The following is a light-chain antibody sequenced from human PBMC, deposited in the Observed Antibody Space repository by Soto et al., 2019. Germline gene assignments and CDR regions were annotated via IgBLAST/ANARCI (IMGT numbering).Light chain of an antibody. V-gene: IGLV2-14*01. CDR3: SSYTSSSTVV. CDR1: SRDVGGSNS. CDR2: DVT. J-gene: IGLJ2*01. Sequence: QPVLTQAASVSGSPGQSITISCTGTSRDVGGSNSVSWYQQHPGKAPKLLIYDVTNRPSGVSNRFSGSKSGNTASLTISGLQAEDEADYYCSSYTSSSTVVFGGGTKLTVL.